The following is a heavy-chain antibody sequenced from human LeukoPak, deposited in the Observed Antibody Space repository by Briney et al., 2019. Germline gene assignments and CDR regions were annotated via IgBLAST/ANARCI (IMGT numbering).Heavy chain of an antibody. CDR2: INHSGST. CDR1: GGSFSGYY. V-gene: IGHV4-34*01. J-gene: IGHJ6*03. D-gene: IGHD3-22*01. Sequence: PSETLSLTCAVYGGSFSGYYWSWIRQPPGKGLEWIGEINHSGSTNYNPSLKSRVTISVDTSKNQFSLKLSSVTAADTAVYYCARPLDVYVSSGNPEVSYYYYYRDFGAKGTRVTVP. CDR3: ARPLDVYVSSGNPEVSYYYYYRDF.